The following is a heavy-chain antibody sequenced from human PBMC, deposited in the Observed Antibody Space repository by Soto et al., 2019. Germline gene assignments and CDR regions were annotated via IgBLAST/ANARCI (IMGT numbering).Heavy chain of an antibody. Sequence: EVQLVESGGGLVQPGRSLRLSCAASGFTFDDYAMHWVRQAPGKGLEWVSGISWNSDSIGYADSVKGRFTISRDNAKNSLYLQMNSLRAEDTALYYCAKADSIAVAGTCFDYWGQGTLVTVSS. J-gene: IGHJ4*02. CDR3: AKADSIAVAGTCFDY. D-gene: IGHD6-19*01. CDR1: GFTFDDYA. CDR2: ISWNSDSI. V-gene: IGHV3-9*01.